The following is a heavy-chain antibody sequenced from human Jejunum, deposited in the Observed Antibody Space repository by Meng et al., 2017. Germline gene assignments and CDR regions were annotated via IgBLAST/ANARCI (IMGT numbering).Heavy chain of an antibody. V-gene: IGHV4-61*03. D-gene: IGHD1-26*01. CDR2: VYYSGHT. CDR3: ARTPLYSGSYYFDP. CDR1: GESVSSDNYY. Sequence: VQLERWGPCLLMPSATLFLTCTVSGESVSSDNYYWSWIRLPPGKGLEWIGYVYYSGHTDCNPSLKSRLSISIDTSKNHFSLKLSSVTAADTAVYYCARTPLYSGSYYFDPWGQGALVTVSS. J-gene: IGHJ4*02.